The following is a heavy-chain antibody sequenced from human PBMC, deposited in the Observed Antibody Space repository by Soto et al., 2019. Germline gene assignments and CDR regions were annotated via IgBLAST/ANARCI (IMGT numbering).Heavy chain of an antibody. CDR3: ARDMFCGTYNYYYGMDV. J-gene: IGHJ6*02. V-gene: IGHV3-23*01. CDR2: ISGSGSPT. CDR1: GFTFSSYA. Sequence: PGGSLRLSCAASGFTFSSYAMTWVRQAPGRGLEWVSAISGSGSPTYYADSVKGRFTISRDNSKNTLYLQMNSLRADDTAVYYCARDMFCGTYNYYYGMDVCG. D-gene: IGHD1-26*01.